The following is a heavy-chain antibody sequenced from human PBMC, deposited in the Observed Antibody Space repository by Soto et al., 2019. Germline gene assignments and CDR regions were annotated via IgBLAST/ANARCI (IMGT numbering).Heavy chain of an antibody. CDR1: GFTFSSYG. J-gene: IGHJ6*02. CDR2: ISYDGSNK. D-gene: IGHD2-15*01. V-gene: IGHV3-30*18. Sequence: QVQLVESGGGVVQPGRPLRLSCAASGFTFSSYGMHWVRQAPGKGLEWVAVISYDGSNKYYADSVKGRFTISRDNSKNTLYLQMNSLRAEDTAVYYCAKDQSRGWYYYYYGMDVWGQGTTVTVSS. CDR3: AKDQSRGWYYYYYGMDV.